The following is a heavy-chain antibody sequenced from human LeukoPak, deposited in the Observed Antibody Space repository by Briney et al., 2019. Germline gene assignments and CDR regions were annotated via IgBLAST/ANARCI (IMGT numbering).Heavy chain of an antibody. D-gene: IGHD6-19*01. J-gene: IGHJ4*02. Sequence: PGGSLRLSCAASGFTFSSYWMSWVRQAPGKGLEWVSAISGSGGSTYYADSVKGRFTISRDNSKNTLYLQMNSLRAEDTAVYYCAKKRSYSSGWTIDYWGQGTLVTVSS. V-gene: IGHV3-23*01. CDR1: GFTFSSYW. CDR3: AKKRSYSSGWTIDY. CDR2: ISGSGGST.